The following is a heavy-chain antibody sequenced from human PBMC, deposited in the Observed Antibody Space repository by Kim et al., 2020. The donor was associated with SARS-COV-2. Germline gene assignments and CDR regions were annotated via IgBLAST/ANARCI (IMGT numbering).Heavy chain of an antibody. Sequence: SETLSLTCTISGGSVDSYYWNWIRQPPGRELEWIGYVFSTGTTHYNPSLGSRVTLSLDTSKRQLSLTLASVTAADTALYFCARAPLDPDTRIFVVWGQGT. J-gene: IGHJ3*01. CDR1: GGSVDSYY. V-gene: IGHV4-59*02. CDR3: ARAPLDPDTRIFVV. CDR2: VFSTGTT.